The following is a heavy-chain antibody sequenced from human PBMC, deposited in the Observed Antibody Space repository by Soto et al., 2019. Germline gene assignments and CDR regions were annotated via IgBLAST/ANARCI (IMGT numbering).Heavy chain of an antibody. CDR1: GFTFENYW. D-gene: IGHD3-22*01. CDR3: ARDANNRDSSVYYDVFDI. J-gene: IGHJ3*02. Sequence: VQLMESGGGLVQPGGSLRLSCTASGFTFENYWMTWIRQAPGKGLEWVANIRKDGTQEHYVDSVEGRFSVSRDNARASLYLQMNSLRIEDTAVYYCARDANNRDSSVYYDVFDIWGQGTMVTVSP. V-gene: IGHV3-7*05. CDR2: IRKDGTQE.